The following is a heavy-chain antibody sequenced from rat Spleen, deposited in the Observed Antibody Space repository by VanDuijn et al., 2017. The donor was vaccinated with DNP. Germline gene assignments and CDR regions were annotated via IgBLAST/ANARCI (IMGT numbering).Heavy chain of an antibody. J-gene: IGHJ2*01. V-gene: IGHV3-3*01. Sequence: AGGTNYNPSLKSRISITRDTSKNHFFLQLNSVTSEDTATYYCARWGDYFDYWGQGVMVTVSS. CDR2: AGGT. CDR3: ARWGDYFDY.